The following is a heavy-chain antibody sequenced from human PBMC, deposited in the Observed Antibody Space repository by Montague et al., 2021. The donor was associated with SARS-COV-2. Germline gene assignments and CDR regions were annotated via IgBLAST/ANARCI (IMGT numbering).Heavy chain of an antibody. CDR2: ISYDGSNK. CDR3: ARVFGRYDFWSGYFREDYYYYGMDV. J-gene: IGHJ6*02. V-gene: IGHV3-30-3*01. Sequence: SLRLSCAASGFTFSSYAMHWVRQAPGKGLEWVAVISYDGSNKYYADSVKGRFTISRDNSKNTLYLQMNSLRAEDTAVYHCARVFGRYDFWSGYFREDYYYYGMDVWGQGTTVTVSS. D-gene: IGHD3-3*01. CDR1: GFTFSSYA.